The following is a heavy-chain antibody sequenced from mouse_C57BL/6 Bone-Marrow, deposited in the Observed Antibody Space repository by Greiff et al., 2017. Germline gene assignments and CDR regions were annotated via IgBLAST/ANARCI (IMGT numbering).Heavy chain of an antibody. D-gene: IGHD1-1*01. CDR3: ARIYYYGSSYAMDY. Sequence: QVQLLQPGAELVKPGASVKLSCTASGYTFTSYWMHWVKQSPERGLEWIGRIGTNSGGPKYNEKFKGKATMTGDKPSSTAYMQLSSLTSEDSAVYYCARIYYYGSSYAMDYWGQGTSVTVSS. CDR2: IGTNSGGP. J-gene: IGHJ4*01. CDR1: GYTFTSYW. V-gene: IGHV1-72*01.